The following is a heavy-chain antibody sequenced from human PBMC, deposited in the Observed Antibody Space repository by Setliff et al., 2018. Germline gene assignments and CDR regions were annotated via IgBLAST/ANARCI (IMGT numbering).Heavy chain of an antibody. J-gene: IGHJ4*02. CDR1: EFTFSRYF. Sequence: GESLKISCVASEFTFSRYFMTWVRQAPGKGLEWIASISGSGGDTDSADSMKGRFTISRDNSKNTLYLQMNSLRPEDTAIYYCATSTIITYYFDSWGQGTLVTVSS. D-gene: IGHD3-22*01. CDR3: ATSTIITYYFDS. V-gene: IGHV3-23*01. CDR2: ISGSGGDT.